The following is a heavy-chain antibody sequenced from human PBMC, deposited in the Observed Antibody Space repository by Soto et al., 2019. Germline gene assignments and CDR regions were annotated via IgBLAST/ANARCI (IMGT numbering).Heavy chain of an antibody. CDR1: GFMFSIYE. Sequence: PGGSLRLSCAASGFMFSIYEMNWVRQAPGKGLEWVSYISSGGINIHYADSVKGRFTISRDNAKNSLYLQVDNLRAEDTAVYYCARDHPNRNYGTCFDYWGQGTPVTVSS. D-gene: IGHD1-7*01. J-gene: IGHJ4*02. CDR2: ISSGGINI. V-gene: IGHV3-48*03. CDR3: ARDHPNRNYGTCFDY.